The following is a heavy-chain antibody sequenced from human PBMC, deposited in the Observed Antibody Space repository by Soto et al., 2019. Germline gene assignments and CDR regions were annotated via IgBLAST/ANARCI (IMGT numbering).Heavy chain of an antibody. J-gene: IGHJ6*02. CDR3: ARAAPYCTTGTSPKCYDRDV. V-gene: IGHV1-69*13. D-gene: IGHD2-8*02. Sequence: GASVKVSCKASGGTFCSYAITWVRRAPGQGLEWLGGIISILNSPAYAQKFQARVVITADEIINTAYMELNSLRFDDTPVYYCARAAPYCTTGTSPKCYDRDVWGQGTTVTVSS. CDR2: IISILNSP. CDR1: GGTFCSYA.